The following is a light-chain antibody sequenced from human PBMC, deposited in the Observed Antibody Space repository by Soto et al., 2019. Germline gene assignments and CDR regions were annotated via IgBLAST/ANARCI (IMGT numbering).Light chain of an antibody. Sequence: IEVTQSPPSLAASLGDRVTITCRASQNIRNWLAWYQQKPGKAPNPLIYDASSLKSGVPARFSGSGSGTEFTLTISSLQPDDFATYFCQQSYSRPRTFGQGTKGDIK. CDR3: QQSYSRPRT. J-gene: IGKJ1*01. CDR2: DAS. CDR1: QNIRNW. V-gene: IGKV1-5*01.